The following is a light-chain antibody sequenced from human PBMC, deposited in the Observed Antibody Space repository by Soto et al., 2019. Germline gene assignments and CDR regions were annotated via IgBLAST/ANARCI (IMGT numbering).Light chain of an antibody. CDR2: GES. J-gene: IGKJ1*01. CDR1: QSVSSSY. Sequence: XILLTQSPCTLSLSPGERSTLSCRSIQSVSSSYLAWYQQKPGQAPRLLIYGESSRATGIPDRFSGSGSGKDFTITISRLEPEDFAVYYCQQYGSSLVTFGQGTKVDIK. CDR3: QQYGSSLVT. V-gene: IGKV3-20*01.